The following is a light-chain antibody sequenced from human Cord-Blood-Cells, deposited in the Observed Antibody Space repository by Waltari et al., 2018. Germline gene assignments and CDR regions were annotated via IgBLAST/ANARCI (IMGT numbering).Light chain of an antibody. J-gene: IGLJ1*01. CDR1: SSDVGGYNY. V-gene: IGLV2-14*01. Sequence: QSALTQPASVSGSPGQSITIPCTGTSSDVGGYNYVSWYQPPPGKAPKLMIYEVSNRPSGVSNRFSGSKSGNTASLTISGLQAEDEADYYCSSYTSSSTYVFGTGTKVTVL. CDR2: EVS. CDR3: SSYTSSSTYV.